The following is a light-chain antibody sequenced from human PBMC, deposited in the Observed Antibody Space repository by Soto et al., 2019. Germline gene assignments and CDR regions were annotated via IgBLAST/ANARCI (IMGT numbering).Light chain of an antibody. V-gene: IGLV2-14*01. CDR3: AAWHDSLNGPV. CDR2: EVS. Sequence: QSALTQPASVSGSLGQSITISCTGTSSDVGGYNRVSWSQQHPGKAPKLMIYEVSNRPSGVPDRFSGSKSGTSASLAISGLQSEDEADYYCAAWHDSLNGPVFGGGTQLTVL. J-gene: IGLJ3*02. CDR1: SSDVGGYNR.